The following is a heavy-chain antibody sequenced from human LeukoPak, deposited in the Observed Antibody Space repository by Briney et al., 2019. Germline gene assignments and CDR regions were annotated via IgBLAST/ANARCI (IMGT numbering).Heavy chain of an antibody. D-gene: IGHD6-19*01. CDR1: GGSIGSGDYY. CDR2: IYYSGST. J-gene: IGHJ4*02. V-gene: IGHV4-30-4*01. CDR3: ASESLSSGWST. Sequence: SETLSLTCTVSGGSIGSGDYYWSWIRQPPGKGLEWIGYIYYSGSTYYNPSLKSRVTISVDTSKNQFSLKLSSVTAADTAVYYCASESLSSGWSTGGQGTLVTVSS.